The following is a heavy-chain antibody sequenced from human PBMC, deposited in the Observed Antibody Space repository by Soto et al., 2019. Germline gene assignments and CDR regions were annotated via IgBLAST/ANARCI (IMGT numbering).Heavy chain of an antibody. CDR2: IKSKTDGETT. J-gene: IGHJ4*02. D-gene: IGHD3-3*01. CDR1: GFTFSNAW. CDR3: TADHWS. Sequence: GGSLRLSCAASGFTFSNAWMSWVRQAPGKGLEWVGRIKSKTDGETTDYAAPVEGRFTIARDDSKNTLYLQMSSLKIEDTAVYFCTADHWSWGQGTLVTVSS. V-gene: IGHV3-15*01.